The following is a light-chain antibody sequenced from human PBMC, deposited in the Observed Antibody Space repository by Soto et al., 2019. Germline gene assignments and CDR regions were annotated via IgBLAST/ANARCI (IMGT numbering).Light chain of an antibody. CDR2: GTS. CDR1: QGIGND. Sequence: DIQMTQSPSSLYASVGHRVTITCRASQGIGNDLGWYQQKPGKAPQRLIFGTSNLQSGVTSRFSGSGSGTEFTLTISSLQPDDFATYYCQQYNSYSWTVGQVTKVEIK. J-gene: IGKJ1*01. CDR3: QQYNSYSWT. V-gene: IGKV1-17*01.